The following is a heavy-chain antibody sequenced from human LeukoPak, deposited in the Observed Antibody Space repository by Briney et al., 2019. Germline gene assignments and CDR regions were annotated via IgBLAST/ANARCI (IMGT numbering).Heavy chain of an antibody. D-gene: IGHD1-26*01. CDR1: VGSIRDYY. V-gene: IGHV4-59*01. Sequence: SEPLSLTCTVSVGSIRDYYWSWIRQPPGKGLEWIGYMYYSGSTNYNPSLKSRVTISVDTSKNQFSLKLSFVTAADSAVYYCAGFYSGSPPDIWGQGTMVTVSS. J-gene: IGHJ3*02. CDR2: MYYSGST. CDR3: AGFYSGSPPDI.